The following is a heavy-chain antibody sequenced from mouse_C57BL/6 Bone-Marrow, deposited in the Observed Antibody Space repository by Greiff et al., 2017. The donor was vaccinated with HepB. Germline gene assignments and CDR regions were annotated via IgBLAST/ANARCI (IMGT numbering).Heavy chain of an antibody. J-gene: IGHJ1*03. V-gene: IGHV1-50*01. CDR3: ARLYYSNWYFDV. D-gene: IGHD2-5*01. Sequence: QVQLQQPGAELVKPGASVKLSCKASGYTFTSYWMQWVKQRPGQGLEWIGEIDPSDSYTNYNQKFKGKATLTVDTSSSTAYMQLSSLTSEDSAVYYCARLYYSNWYFDVWGTGTTVTVSS. CDR1: GYTFTSYW. CDR2: IDPSDSYT.